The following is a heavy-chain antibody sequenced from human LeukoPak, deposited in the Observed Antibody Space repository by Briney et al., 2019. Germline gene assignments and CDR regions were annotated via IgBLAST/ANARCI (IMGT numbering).Heavy chain of an antibody. CDR1: GFTFNNYW. D-gene: IGHD3-22*01. J-gene: IGHJ6*02. Sequence: GGSLRLSCAASGFTFNNYWMSWVRQAPGKGLEWVANIKQDGSEKYYVDSVKGRFTISRDNAKNSLYLQMNSLRAEDTAVYYCARLGDSSGYPILGFYFGMDVWGQGTTVTVSS. V-gene: IGHV3-7*01. CDR3: ARLGDSSGYPILGFYFGMDV. CDR2: IKQDGSEK.